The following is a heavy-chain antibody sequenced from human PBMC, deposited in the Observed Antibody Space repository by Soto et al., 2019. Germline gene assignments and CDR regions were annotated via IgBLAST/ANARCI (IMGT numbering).Heavy chain of an antibody. CDR1: GGSFSGYY. D-gene: IGHD2-15*01. J-gene: IGHJ5*02. Sequence: SETLSLTCAVYGGSFSGYYWSWIRQPPGKGLEWIGEINHSGSTNYNPSLKSRVTISVDTSKNQFSLKLSSVTAADTAVYYCARGGVYCSGGSCYPWGQGTLVTVSS. V-gene: IGHV4-34*01. CDR2: INHSGST. CDR3: ARGGVYCSGGSCYP.